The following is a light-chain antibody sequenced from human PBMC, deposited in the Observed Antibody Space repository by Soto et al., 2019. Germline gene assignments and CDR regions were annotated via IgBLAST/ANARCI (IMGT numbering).Light chain of an antibody. CDR1: GSNIGGNI. CDR2: SNN. CDR3: AAWDDSLNGLV. Sequence: SGLTQPPSASETPGQRVTISCSGSGSNIGGNIVNWYQQLPGTAPKLLIYSNNQRPSGVPDRFSGAKSGTSASLAISGLQPEDEADYYCAAWDDSLNGLVFGTGTKVTVL. V-gene: IGLV1-44*01. J-gene: IGLJ1*01.